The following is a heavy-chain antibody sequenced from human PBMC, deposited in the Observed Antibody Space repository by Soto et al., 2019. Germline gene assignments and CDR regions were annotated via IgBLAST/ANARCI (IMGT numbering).Heavy chain of an antibody. CDR1: GFTFSSYG. J-gene: IGHJ6*02. Sequence: GGSLRLSCAASGFTFSSYGMHWVRQAPGKGLEWVAFISYDVSNKYYADSVKGRFTISRDNSKNTLYLQMNSLRAEDTAVYYCAKGDVRGTRGYYYYGMDVWGQGTTVTVSS. D-gene: IGHD3-10*02. CDR3: AKGDVRGTRGYYYYGMDV. V-gene: IGHV3-30*18. CDR2: ISYDVSNK.